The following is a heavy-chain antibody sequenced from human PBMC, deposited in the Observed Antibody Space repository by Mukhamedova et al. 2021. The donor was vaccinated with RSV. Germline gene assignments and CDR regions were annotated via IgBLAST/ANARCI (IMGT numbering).Heavy chain of an antibody. Sequence: SYWMHWVRQAPGKGLVWVSHINNDGSTTSYADSVRGRFTISRDNAKNTVYLQMNSLRAEDTAIYYCVTFVVKVQWGQGTLVTVS. CDR1: SYW. CDR2: INNDGSTT. D-gene: IGHD2-15*01. CDR3: VTFVVKVQ. V-gene: IGHV3-74*01. J-gene: IGHJ4*02.